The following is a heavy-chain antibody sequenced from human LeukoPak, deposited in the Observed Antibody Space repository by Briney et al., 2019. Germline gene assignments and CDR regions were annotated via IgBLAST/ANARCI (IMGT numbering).Heavy chain of an antibody. V-gene: IGHV4-31*03. CDR3: ASNGESPFDY. Sequence: KTSETLSLTCTVSGGSISSGGYYWSWIRQHPGKGLEWIGYIYYSGSTNYNPSLKSRVTRSVDTSKNQFSLKLSSVTAADTAVYYCASNGESPFDYWGQGTLVTVSS. D-gene: IGHD2-8*01. J-gene: IGHJ4*02. CDR1: GGSISSGGYY. CDR2: IYYSGST.